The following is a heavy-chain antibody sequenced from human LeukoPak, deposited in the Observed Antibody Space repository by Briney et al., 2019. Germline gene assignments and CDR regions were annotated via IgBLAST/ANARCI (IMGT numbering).Heavy chain of an antibody. D-gene: IGHD3-22*01. J-gene: IGHJ4*02. CDR2: IYYSGST. CDR3: ARDRDSSGYYHHFDY. Sequence: SETLSLTCTVSGGSISTYYWTWIRQSLGKGLEWIGHIYYSGSTTYNPSLKSRVTISVDTSKNQFSLRLSSVTAADTAVYYCARDRDSSGYYHHFDYWGQGILVTVSS. CDR1: GGSISTYY. V-gene: IGHV4-59*01.